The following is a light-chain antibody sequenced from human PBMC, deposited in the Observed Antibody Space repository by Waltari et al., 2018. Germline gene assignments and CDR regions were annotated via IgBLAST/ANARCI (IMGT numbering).Light chain of an antibody. CDR1: SLRSYY. CDR2: DKN. V-gene: IGLV3-19*01. Sequence: SSELTQDPAVSVAMGQTVRITCQGDSLRSYYASWYQQRPGQAPILVMYDKNNRPSGVPDRFSGVSSDKTASSTITGAQAEDEASYYCHSRDASGVGGSFGGGTKLTVL. J-gene: IGLJ2*01. CDR3: HSRDASGVGGS.